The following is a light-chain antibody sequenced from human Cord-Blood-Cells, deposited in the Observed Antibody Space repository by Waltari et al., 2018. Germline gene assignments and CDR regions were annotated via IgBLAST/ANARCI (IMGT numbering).Light chain of an antibody. CDR3: SSYTSSSTVV. Sequence: QSALTQPASVSGSPGQSITISCPGTSSAVGGYNYVPWYQQHPGKAPKLMIYDVSNRPSGVSNRFSGSKSGNTASLTISGLQAEDEADYYCSSYTSSSTVVFGGGTKLTVL. J-gene: IGLJ2*01. CDR2: DVS. V-gene: IGLV2-14*01. CDR1: SSAVGGYNY.